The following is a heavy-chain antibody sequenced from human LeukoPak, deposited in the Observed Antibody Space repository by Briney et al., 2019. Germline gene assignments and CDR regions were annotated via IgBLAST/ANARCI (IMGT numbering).Heavy chain of an antibody. J-gene: IGHJ4*02. V-gene: IGHV1-2*02. CDR3: ARGSSTWYSSPDY. CDR2: INPNSGGT. CDR1: GYIFADYY. D-gene: IGHD6-13*01. Sequence: ASVKVSCTASGYIFADYYIHWVRQAPGQGLEWMGWINPNSGGTKYAQKFQGRVTMTRDTSISTAYMELSRLRSDDTAVYYCARGSSTWYSSPDYWGQGTLVTVSS.